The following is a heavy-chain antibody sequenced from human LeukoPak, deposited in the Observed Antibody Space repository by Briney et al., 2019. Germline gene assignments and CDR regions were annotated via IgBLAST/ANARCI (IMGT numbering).Heavy chain of an antibody. CDR3: SRDGTPSSYGFDY. CDR1: GFTFSSYS. Sequence: GGSLRLSCAASGFTFSSYSMNWVRQAPGKGLEWVSSISSSSSYIYYADSVKGRFTISRDNAKNSLYLQMNSLRAEDTAVYYCSRDGTPSSYGFDYWGQGTLVTVSP. J-gene: IGHJ4*02. D-gene: IGHD1-26*01. V-gene: IGHV3-21*01. CDR2: ISSSSSYI.